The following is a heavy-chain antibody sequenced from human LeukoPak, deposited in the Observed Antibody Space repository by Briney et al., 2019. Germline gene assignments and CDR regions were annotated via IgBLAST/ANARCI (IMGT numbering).Heavy chain of an antibody. D-gene: IGHD3-10*01. CDR1: GDSFSRRSSY. CDR2: ISYSGST. V-gene: IGHV4-39*07. J-gene: IGHJ4*02. Sequence: SETLSLTCTASGDSFSRRSSYWGWLRQPPGKGLDGIGSISYSGSTSYNPSLDGRVTISVDTSKSQSSLNLTSVTAADTAVYYCAGDGDTINWFFYWGQGTLVTVSS. CDR3: AGDGDTINWFFY.